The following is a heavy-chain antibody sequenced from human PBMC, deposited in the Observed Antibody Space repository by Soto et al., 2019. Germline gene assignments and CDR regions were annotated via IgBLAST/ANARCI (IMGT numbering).Heavy chain of an antibody. Sequence: QVQLQESGPGLVKPSQTLSLTCTVSGGSISSGGYYWSWIRQHPGKGLEWIGYIYYSGSTYYNPSLKSRVTISVDTSKNQFSLKLSSVTAADTAVYYCARTSPAVTYYYYYYMDVWGKGTTVTVSS. CDR3: ARTSPAVTYYYYYYMDV. CDR1: GGSISSGGYY. V-gene: IGHV4-31*03. J-gene: IGHJ6*03. CDR2: IYYSGST. D-gene: IGHD4-17*01.